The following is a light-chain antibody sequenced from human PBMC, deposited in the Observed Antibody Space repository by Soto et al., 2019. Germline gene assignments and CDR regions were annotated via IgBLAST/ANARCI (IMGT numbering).Light chain of an antibody. CDR2: GAS. J-gene: IGKJ4*01. CDR3: QQYGSSLT. Sequence: EIVMTQSPATLSVSPGDRATLSCRASQSVSSNLAWYQQKPGQAPRLLIYGASSRATGIPDRFSGSGSGTDFTLTISRLEPEDFAVYYCQQYGSSLTFGGGTKVDIK. CDR1: QSVSSN. V-gene: IGKV3-20*01.